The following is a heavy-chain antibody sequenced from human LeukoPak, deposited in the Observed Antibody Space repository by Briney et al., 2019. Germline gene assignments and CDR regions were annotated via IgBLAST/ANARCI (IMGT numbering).Heavy chain of an antibody. V-gene: IGHV3-23*01. D-gene: IGHD4-17*01. CDR2: ISGSGGTI. Sequence: PGGSLRLSCAASGFTFSSYGMSWVRQAPGKGLEWVSAISGSGGTIYYADSVKGRFTISRDNSKNTLYLQMNSLRAEDTAVYYCSKYKTCCDYRSFDYWGQGTLVTVSS. CDR3: SKYKTCCDYRSFDY. J-gene: IGHJ4*02. CDR1: GFTFSSYG.